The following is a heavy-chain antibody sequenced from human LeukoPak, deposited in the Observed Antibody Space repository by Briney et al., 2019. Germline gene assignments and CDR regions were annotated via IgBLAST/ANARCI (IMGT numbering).Heavy chain of an antibody. Sequence: GGSLRLSCAASGFTFSTYWMHWVRHAPGKGLVWVSRINSDGSTTTYADSVKGRFTISRDNAKNTLYLQMNSLRAEDTAVYYCARSVSQGFDSWGQGTLVTVSS. CDR2: INSDGSTT. CDR1: GFTFSTYW. CDR3: ARSVSQGFDS. D-gene: IGHD5/OR15-5a*01. J-gene: IGHJ5*01. V-gene: IGHV3-74*01.